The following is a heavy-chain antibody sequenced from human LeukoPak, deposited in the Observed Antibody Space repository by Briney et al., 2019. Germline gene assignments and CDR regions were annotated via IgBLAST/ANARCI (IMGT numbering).Heavy chain of an antibody. CDR1: GFTFSSYE. J-gene: IGHJ6*04. CDR3: AELGITMIGGV. CDR2: ISSSGSTI. V-gene: IGHV3-48*03. D-gene: IGHD3-10*02. Sequence: GGSLRLSCAAAGFTFSSYEMNWVRQAPGKGLEWVSYISSSGSTIYYADSVKGRFTISRDNATNSLYLQMNSLRAEDTAVYYCAELGITMIGGVWGKGTTVTISS.